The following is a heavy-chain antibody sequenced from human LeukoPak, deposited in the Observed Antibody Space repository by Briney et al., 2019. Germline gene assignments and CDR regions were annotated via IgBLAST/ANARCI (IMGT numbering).Heavy chain of an antibody. Sequence: SETLSLTCTVSGGSISSYYWSWIRQPPGKGLEWIGYIYYSGSTNYNPSLKSRVTISVDTSKNQFSRKLSSVTAADTAVYYCAEVREYYDILTGYSGHAFDIWGQGTMVTVSS. J-gene: IGHJ3*02. CDR1: GGSISSYY. CDR3: AEVREYYDILTGYSGHAFDI. CDR2: IYYSGST. V-gene: IGHV4-59*08. D-gene: IGHD3-9*01.